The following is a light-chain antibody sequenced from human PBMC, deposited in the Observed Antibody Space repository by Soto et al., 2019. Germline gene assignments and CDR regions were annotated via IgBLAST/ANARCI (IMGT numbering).Light chain of an antibody. CDR3: QQYKRFSLT. J-gene: IGKJ4*01. CDR2: KTS. CDR1: QSISSW. Sequence: DIQMTQSPSTLSASVGDRVTITCRASQSISSWLAWYQQKPGKAPKLLIYKTSNLESGVPSRFSGSGSGTEFSLPLSSLQPEDFATYYCQQYKRFSLTFGGGTRVEVK. V-gene: IGKV1-5*03.